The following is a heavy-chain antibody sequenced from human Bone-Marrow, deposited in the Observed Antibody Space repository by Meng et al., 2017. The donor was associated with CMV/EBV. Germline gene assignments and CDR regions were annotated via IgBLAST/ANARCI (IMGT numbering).Heavy chain of an antibody. Sequence: GESLKISCAASGFTFSGSAMHWVRQASGKGLEWVGRIRSKANSYATAYAASVRGRFTISRDDSKNTAYLQMNSLKTEDTAVYYCARDRRGYSSGWDGAFDIWGQGTMVTVSS. CDR3: ARDRRGYSSGWDGAFDI. V-gene: IGHV3-73*01. CDR2: IRSKANSYAT. D-gene: IGHD6-19*01. CDR1: GFTFSGSA. J-gene: IGHJ3*02.